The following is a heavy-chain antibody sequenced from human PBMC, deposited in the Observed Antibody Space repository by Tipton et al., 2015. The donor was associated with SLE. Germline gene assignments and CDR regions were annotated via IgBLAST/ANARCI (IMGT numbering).Heavy chain of an antibody. J-gene: IGHJ4*02. CDR2: INPNSGAT. D-gene: IGHD3-16*01. V-gene: IGHV1-2*02. CDR3: ARLGGGY. CDR1: GYSFIGSY. Sequence: QSGAEVKKPGASVRVSCKASGYSFIGSYIHWVRQAPGQGLEWMGWINPNSGATYYAQKFQGRVTVTTDMSISTAYMELNSLRSDDTAVYFCARLGGGYWGQGTLVTVSS.